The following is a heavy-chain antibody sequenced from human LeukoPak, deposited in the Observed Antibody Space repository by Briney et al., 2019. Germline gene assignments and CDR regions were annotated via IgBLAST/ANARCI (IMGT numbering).Heavy chain of an antibody. J-gene: IGHJ6*02. CDR1: GGTFSSYA. CDR3: ASHIVVVPAALYYYYGMDV. CDR2: IIPIFGIA. D-gene: IGHD2-2*01. Sequence: SVKVSFKASGGTFSSYAISWVRQAPGQGLELMGMIIPIFGIANYSQKFQGRVTITADKSTSTAYMELSSLRSEDTAVYYCASHIVVVPAALYYYYGMDVWGQGTTVTVSS. V-gene: IGHV1-69*04.